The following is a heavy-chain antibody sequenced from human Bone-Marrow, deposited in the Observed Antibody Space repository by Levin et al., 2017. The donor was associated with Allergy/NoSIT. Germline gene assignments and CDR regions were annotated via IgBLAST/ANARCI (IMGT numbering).Heavy chain of an antibody. CDR2: IIPIFGTA. J-gene: IGHJ6*03. CDR1: GGTFSSYA. CDR3: AREKRRYCSSTSCYLIPDYYYDYYMDV. Sequence: SVKVSCKASGGTFSSYAISWVRQAPGQGLEWMGGIIPIFGTANYAQKFQGRVTITADESTSTAYMELSSLRSEDTAVYYCAREKRRYCSSTSCYLIPDYYYDYYMDVWGKGTTVTVSS. D-gene: IGHD2-2*01. V-gene: IGHV1-69*13.